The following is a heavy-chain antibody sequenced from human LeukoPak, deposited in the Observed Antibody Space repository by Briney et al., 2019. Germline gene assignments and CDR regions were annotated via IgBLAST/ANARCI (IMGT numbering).Heavy chain of an antibody. V-gene: IGHV4-34*01. J-gene: IGHJ4*02. Sequence: SETLSLTCAVYGGSFSGYYWSWIRQPPGKGLEWIGEINHSGSTNYNPSLKSRVTISVDTSKNQFSLKLSSVTAADTAVYYCARYSGYYLSYFDYWGQGTLVTVSS. CDR3: ARYSGYYLSYFDY. D-gene: IGHD3-22*01. CDR2: INHSGST. CDR1: GGSFSGYY.